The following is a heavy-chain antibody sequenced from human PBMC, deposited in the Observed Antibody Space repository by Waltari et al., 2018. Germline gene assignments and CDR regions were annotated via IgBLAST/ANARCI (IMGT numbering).Heavy chain of an antibody. CDR3: ARLYSNSLLGYYMDV. D-gene: IGHD4-4*01. CDR1: ECTVSSNY. CDR2: IYSGGST. V-gene: IGHV3-53*01. J-gene: IGHJ6*02. Sequence: EVQPMESGGGWIQLGGARRLAGDATECTVSSNYMTWVRLAPGKGLEWVSIIYSGGSTYYADSVKGRFTISRDNSKNTLYVQMNSLRDEDTAVYYCARLYSNSLLGYYMDVWGQGTTVTVSS.